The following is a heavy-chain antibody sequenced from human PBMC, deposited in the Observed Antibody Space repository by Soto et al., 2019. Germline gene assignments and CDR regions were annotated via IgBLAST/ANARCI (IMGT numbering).Heavy chain of an antibody. J-gene: IGHJ6*02. CDR2: IYHSGST. V-gene: IGHV4-38-2*01. CDR1: GYSISSGYY. Sequence: PSETLSLTCAVFGYSISSGYYWGWIRQPPGKGLEWIGSIYHSGSTYYNPSLKSRVTISVDTSKNQFSLKLSSVTAADTAVYYCGGAARPGDYYGMDVWGQGTTVTVSS. D-gene: IGHD6-6*01. CDR3: GGAARPGDYYGMDV.